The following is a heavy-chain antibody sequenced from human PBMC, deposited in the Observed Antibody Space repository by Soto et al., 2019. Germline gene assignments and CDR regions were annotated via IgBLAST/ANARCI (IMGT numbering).Heavy chain of an antibody. CDR3: ARDSLGITAAGHY. D-gene: IGHD3-16*01. Sequence: QVQLQESGPGLVKPSETLSLTCIVSGASISGYYWSWIRQPAGKGLEWIGRVYTHGSTSYNPSLKCRVTMSLDTSKNRFSLRLSSVTAADTAVYYCARDSLGITAAGHYWGQGTLVTVSS. V-gene: IGHV4-4*07. CDR1: GASISGYY. CDR2: VYTHGST. J-gene: IGHJ4*02.